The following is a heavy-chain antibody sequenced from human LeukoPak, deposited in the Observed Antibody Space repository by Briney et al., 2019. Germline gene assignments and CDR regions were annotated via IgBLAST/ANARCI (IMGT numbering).Heavy chain of an antibody. CDR2: IYYSGST. Sequence: SETLSLTCTVSGGSISSSSYYWGWIRQPPGKGLEWIGSIYYSGSTYYNPSLKSRVTISVDTSKNQFSLKLSSVTAADTAVYYCARRRSSTSFPFDYWGQGTLVTVSS. J-gene: IGHJ4*02. D-gene: IGHD2-2*01. CDR1: GGSISSSSYY. V-gene: IGHV4-39*01. CDR3: ARRRSSTSFPFDY.